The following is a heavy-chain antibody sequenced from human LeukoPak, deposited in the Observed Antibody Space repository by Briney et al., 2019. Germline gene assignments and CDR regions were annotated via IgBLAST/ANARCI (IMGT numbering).Heavy chain of an antibody. CDR3: ARDRGSYYSWFDP. J-gene: IGHJ5*02. V-gene: IGHV1-8*03. D-gene: IGHD1-26*01. Sequence: ASVKVSCKASGYTFTSYDINWVRQATGQGLEWMGWMNPNSGNTGYAQKFQGRVTITRNTSISTAYMELSSLRSEDTAVYYCARDRGSYYSWFDPWGQGTLVTVSS. CDR2: MNPNSGNT. CDR1: GYTFTSYD.